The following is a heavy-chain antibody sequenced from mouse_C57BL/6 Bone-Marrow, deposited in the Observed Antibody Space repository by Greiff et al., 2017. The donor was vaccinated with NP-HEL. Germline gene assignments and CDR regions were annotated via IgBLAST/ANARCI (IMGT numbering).Heavy chain of an antibody. CDR2: ISDGGSYT. V-gene: IGHV5-4*03. J-gene: IGHJ3*01. CDR1: GFTFSSYA. CDR3: ARVRYGKLFAY. Sequence: EVKLLESGGGLVKPGGSLKLSCAASGFTFSSYAMSWVRQTPEQRLEWVATISDGGSYTYYPDNVKGRFTISRDNAKNNLYLQMSHLKSEDTAMYYCARVRYGKLFAYWSRGTLVTVSA. D-gene: IGHD2-1*01.